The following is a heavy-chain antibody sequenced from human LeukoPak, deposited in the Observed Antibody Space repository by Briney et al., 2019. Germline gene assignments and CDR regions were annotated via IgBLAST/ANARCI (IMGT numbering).Heavy chain of an antibody. CDR3: ARHHYGSGSYFEDWFDP. CDR1: GGSISSSSYY. D-gene: IGHD3-10*01. CDR2: IYYSGST. V-gene: IGHV4-39*01. Sequence: PSETLSLTCTVSGGSISSSSYYWGWIRQPPGKGLEWIGSIYYSGSTYYNPSLKSRITISVDTSKNQFSLKLSSVTAADTAVCYCARHHYGSGSYFEDWFDPWGQGTLVTVSS. J-gene: IGHJ5*02.